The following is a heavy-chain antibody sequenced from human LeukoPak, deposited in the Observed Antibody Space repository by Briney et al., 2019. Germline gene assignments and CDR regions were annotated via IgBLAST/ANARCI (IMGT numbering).Heavy chain of an antibody. CDR3: ARDPNSGASQP. CDR1: GFTFSSYS. J-gene: IGHJ5*02. V-gene: IGHV3-21*01. Sequence: GGSLRLSSAASGFTFSSYSMNWVRQAPGKGLEWVSSISSSSTYIYYADSLKGRFTISRDNAKNSLYLQMDSLRAEDTAVYYCARDPNSGASQPWGQGTLVTVSS. D-gene: IGHD5-12*01. CDR2: ISSSSTYI.